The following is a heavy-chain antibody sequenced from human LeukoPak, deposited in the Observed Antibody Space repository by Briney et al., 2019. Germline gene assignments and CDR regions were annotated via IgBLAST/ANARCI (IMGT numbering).Heavy chain of an antibody. Sequence: SETLSLTCAVYGGSFSGYYWSWIRQPPGKGLEWIGEINHSGSTNYNPSLKSRVTISVDTSKNQFSLKLSSVTAADTAVYYCARSRNVVAAPFDYWGQGTLVTVSS. V-gene: IGHV4-34*01. CDR3: ARSRNVVAAPFDY. J-gene: IGHJ4*02. D-gene: IGHD2-15*01. CDR1: GGSFSGYY. CDR2: INHSGST.